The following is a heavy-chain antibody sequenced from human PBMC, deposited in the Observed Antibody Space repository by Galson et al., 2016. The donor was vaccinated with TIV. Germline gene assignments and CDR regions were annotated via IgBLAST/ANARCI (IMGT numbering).Heavy chain of an antibody. CDR3: ARPHSYSNYALDV. CDR2: IYYTGTT. D-gene: IGHD4-11*01. J-gene: IGHJ6*02. V-gene: IGHV4-39*01. CDR1: GGSIGSSSYY. Sequence: ETLSLTCTVSGGSIGSSSYYWAWIRQPPGEGLEWIGSIYYTGTTYYSPSLKSRVTLSDDRSKNQFSLNLNSLTATDTAVYYCARPHSYSNYALDVWGQGTTVTVSS.